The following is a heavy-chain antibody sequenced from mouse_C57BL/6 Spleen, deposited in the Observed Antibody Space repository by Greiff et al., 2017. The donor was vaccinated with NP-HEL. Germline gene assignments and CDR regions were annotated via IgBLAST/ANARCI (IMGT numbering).Heavy chain of an antibody. CDR1: GFTFSSYA. Sequence: EVQLVESGGGLVKPGGSLKLSCAASGFTFSSYAMSWVRQTPEKRLEWVATISDGGSYTYYPDNVKGRFTISRDNAKNNLYLQMSHLKSEDTAMYYCAREGDGYYGWYFDVWGTGTTVTVSS. D-gene: IGHD2-3*01. J-gene: IGHJ1*03. CDR3: AREGDGYYGWYFDV. CDR2: ISDGGSYT. V-gene: IGHV5-4*01.